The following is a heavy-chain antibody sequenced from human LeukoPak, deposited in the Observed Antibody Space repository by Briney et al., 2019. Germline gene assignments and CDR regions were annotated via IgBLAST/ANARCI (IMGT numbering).Heavy chain of an antibody. J-gene: IGHJ5*02. CDR2: IHSGGGT. D-gene: IGHD3-10*01. CDR3: ASSKYGSGSHNWFDP. CDR1: GFTVSSNY. Sequence: GGSLRLSCAASGFTVSSNYMTWVRQAPGKGLEWVSVIHSGGGTYYADSVRGRFTISREHSKNTLYLKMSSLRAEDTAVYYCASSKYGSGSHNWFDPWGQGTLVTVSS. V-gene: IGHV3-53*01.